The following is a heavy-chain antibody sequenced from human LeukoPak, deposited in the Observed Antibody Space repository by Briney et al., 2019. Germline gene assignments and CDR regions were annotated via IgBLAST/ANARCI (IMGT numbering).Heavy chain of an antibody. CDR3: ATYFPNYSSSWANWFDP. J-gene: IGHJ5*02. Sequence: ASVKVSCKASGYTFTSYGISWVRQAPGQGLEWMGWISAYNGNTNYAQKLQGRVTMTTDTSTSTAYMELRSLRSDDTAVYYCATYFPNYSSSWANWFDPWGQGTLVTVSS. V-gene: IGHV1-18*01. D-gene: IGHD6-13*01. CDR2: ISAYNGNT. CDR1: GYTFTSYG.